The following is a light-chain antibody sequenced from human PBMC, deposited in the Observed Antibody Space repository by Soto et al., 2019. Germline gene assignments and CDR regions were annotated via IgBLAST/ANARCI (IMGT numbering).Light chain of an antibody. J-gene: IGKJ1*01. CDR1: QNIITY. CDR2: AAS. Sequence: DVQLTQSPSSLSVFVGDSVTVTCRASQNIITYLHWYHQKPGEAPTLLINAASTLQSGVPSRFSGSGSGTDVNLTINSLQPEDVGTYYCQQSYRNPTFGQGTTVEIK. V-gene: IGKV1-39*01. CDR3: QQSYRNPT.